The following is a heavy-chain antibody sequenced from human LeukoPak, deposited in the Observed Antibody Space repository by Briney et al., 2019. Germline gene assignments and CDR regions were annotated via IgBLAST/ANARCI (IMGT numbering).Heavy chain of an antibody. CDR2: ISAYNGNT. V-gene: IGHV1-18*01. J-gene: IGHJ4*02. CDR1: GYTFTSYG. CDR3: ARGPYYDILTGYQNFDY. D-gene: IGHD3-9*01. Sequence: ASVKVSCKASGYTFTSYGISWVRQAPGQGLEWMGWISAYNGNTNYAQKLQGRVTMTTDTSTSTAYMELRSLRSDDTAVYYCARGPYYDILTGYQNFDYWGQGTPVTVSS.